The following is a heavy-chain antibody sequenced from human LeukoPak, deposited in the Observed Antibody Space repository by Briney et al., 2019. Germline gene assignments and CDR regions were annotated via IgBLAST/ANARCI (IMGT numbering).Heavy chain of an antibody. CDR2: INPNSGVT. CDR1: GYTFTAYF. D-gene: IGHD6-19*01. J-gene: IGHJ4*02. V-gene: IGHV1-2*02. Sequence: ASVKVSCKASGYTFTAYFMHWVRQAPGQGLEWMGWINPNSGVTNSAQKFQGRVTMTRDTSIRTVHMEVSTMRSDDTAVYYCARGMPVGGTKIGFDYWGQGTLVTVSS. CDR3: ARGMPVGGTKIGFDY.